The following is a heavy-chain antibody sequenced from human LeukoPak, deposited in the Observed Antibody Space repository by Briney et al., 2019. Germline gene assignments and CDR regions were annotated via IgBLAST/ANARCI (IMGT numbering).Heavy chain of an antibody. CDR3: ARNIWFGASADAFDI. J-gene: IGHJ3*02. D-gene: IGHD3-10*01. V-gene: IGHV1-2*02. CDR1: GYTFTGYY. CDR2: INPNSGGT. Sequence: ASVKVSCKASGYTFTGYYMHWVRQAPGQGLEWMGWINPNSGGTNYAQKFQGRVTMTRDKSIRTAYMELSRLTSDDTAVYYCARNIWFGASADAFDIWGQGTMVTVSS.